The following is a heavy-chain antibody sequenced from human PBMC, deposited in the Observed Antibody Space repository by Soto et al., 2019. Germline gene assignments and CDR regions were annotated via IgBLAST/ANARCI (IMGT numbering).Heavy chain of an antibody. D-gene: IGHD6-13*01. V-gene: IGHV3-9*01. CDR1: GFTFDDYA. Sequence: EVQLVESGGGLVQPGRSLRLSCAASGFTFDDYAMHWVRQAPGKGLEWVSGISWNSGSLGYADSVKGRFTISRDNAKNSLYLQMNSLRAEDTALYYCAKDKHPGGYTRSLNINDAFDIWGQGTMVTVSS. J-gene: IGHJ3*02. CDR2: ISWNSGSL. CDR3: AKDKHPGGYTRSLNINDAFDI.